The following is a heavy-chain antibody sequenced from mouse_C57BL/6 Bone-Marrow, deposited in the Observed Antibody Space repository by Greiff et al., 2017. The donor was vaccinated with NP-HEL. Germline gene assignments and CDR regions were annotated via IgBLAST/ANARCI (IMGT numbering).Heavy chain of an antibody. CDR2: IYPRDGST. V-gene: IGHV1-85*01. CDR1: GYTFTSYD. CDR3: ARYYASRRTGWYFDV. J-gene: IGHJ1*03. D-gene: IGHD1-1*01. Sequence: VQLQHSGPELVKPGASVKLSCKASGYTFTSYDINWVKQRPGQGLEWIGWIYPRDGSTKYNEKFKGKATLTVDTSSSTAYMELHSLTSEDSAVYFCARYYASRRTGWYFDVWGTGTTVTVSS.